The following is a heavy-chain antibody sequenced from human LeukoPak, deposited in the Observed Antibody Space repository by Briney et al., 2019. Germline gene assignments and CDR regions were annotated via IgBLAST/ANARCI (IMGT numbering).Heavy chain of an antibody. D-gene: IGHD3-16*01. Sequence: PSQTLSLTCTLSGCPITSGTYYSTWIRQPAGKGLEWIGRIFTSGSANYNPSLESRVTLSVDTSKNQFSLKPSPVTAADTAISYCAAGVRSPLRGTESWGQGMLVTVSS. V-gene: IGHV4-61*02. CDR1: GCPITSGTYY. J-gene: IGHJ5*02. CDR2: IFTSGSA. CDR3: AAGVRSPLRGTES.